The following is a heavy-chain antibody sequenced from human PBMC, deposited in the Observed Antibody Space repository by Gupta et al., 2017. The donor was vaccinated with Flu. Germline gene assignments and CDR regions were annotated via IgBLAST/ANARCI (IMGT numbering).Heavy chain of an antibody. CDR3: ARGARYDSGGSGYDDALDI. D-gene: IGHD2-15*01. V-gene: IGHV1-69*01. Sequence: QVQLVQSGAEVKKPGSSVKVSCKASGGTFSSYAISWVRQAPGQGLEWMGGIIPIFGKAKYAQKFQGRGTITADETTSTADMELRSQRSEETAWYYCARGARYDSGGSGYDDALDIGGQGTMVTVYS. J-gene: IGHJ3*02. CDR1: GGTFSSYA. CDR2: IIPIFGKA.